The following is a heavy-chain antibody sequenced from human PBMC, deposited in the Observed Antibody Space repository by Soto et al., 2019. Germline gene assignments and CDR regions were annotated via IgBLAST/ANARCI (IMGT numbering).Heavy chain of an antibody. D-gene: IGHD2-15*01. Sequence: SQTLSLTCAISGDSVSSNSAAWTWIRQSPSRGLEWLGRTYYRAKWYNDYAVSVKCRIAINPDTSKNQFSLQLNSVTPEDSAVYYCARAVVVPATQDYFYHYGMDVWGQGTTVTVSS. J-gene: IGHJ6*02. CDR1: GDSVSSNSAA. CDR3: ARAVVVPATQDYFYHYGMDV. CDR2: TYYRAKWYN. V-gene: IGHV6-1*01.